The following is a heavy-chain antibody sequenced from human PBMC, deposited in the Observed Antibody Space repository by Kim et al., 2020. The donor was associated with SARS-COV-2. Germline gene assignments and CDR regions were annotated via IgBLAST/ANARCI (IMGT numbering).Heavy chain of an antibody. V-gene: IGHV3-11*06. CDR3: ARDFTAAASENYYYYGMDV. Sequence: GRFTISRENAKNSLYLQMNSLRAGDTAVYYCARDFTAAASENYYYYGMDVWGQGTTVTVSS. D-gene: IGHD6-13*01. J-gene: IGHJ6*02.